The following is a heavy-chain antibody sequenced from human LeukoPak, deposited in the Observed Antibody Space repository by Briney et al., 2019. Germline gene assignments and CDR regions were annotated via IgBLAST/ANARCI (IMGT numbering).Heavy chain of an antibody. D-gene: IGHD6-19*01. CDR1: GFTFSSYA. CDR2: ISGSGGST. Sequence: PGGSLRLSCAASGFTFSSYAMSWVRQAPGKGLEWVSAISGSGGSTYYADSVKGRFTISRDNSKNTLYLQMNSLRAEDTAVYYCAKEESSGPYVGHSFDYWGQGTLVTVSS. CDR3: AKEESSGPYVGHSFDY. J-gene: IGHJ4*02. V-gene: IGHV3-23*01.